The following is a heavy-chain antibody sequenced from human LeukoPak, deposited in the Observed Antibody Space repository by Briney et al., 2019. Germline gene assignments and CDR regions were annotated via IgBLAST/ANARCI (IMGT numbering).Heavy chain of an antibody. D-gene: IGHD3-22*01. CDR1: GFTFSSYW. CDR2: INSDGSST. Sequence: GGSLRLSCAASGFTFSSYWMHWVRQAPGKGLVWVSRINSDGSSTGYADSVKGRFTISRDNAKNTLYLQMNSLRAEDTAVYYCARQETYYYDSYAFDIWGQGTMVTVSS. CDR3: ARQETYYYDSYAFDI. J-gene: IGHJ3*02. V-gene: IGHV3-74*01.